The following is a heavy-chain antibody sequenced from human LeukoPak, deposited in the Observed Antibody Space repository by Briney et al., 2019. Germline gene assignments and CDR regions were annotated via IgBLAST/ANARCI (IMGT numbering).Heavy chain of an antibody. V-gene: IGHV1-2*02. CDR1: GYTFTSYA. D-gene: IGHD3-22*01. J-gene: IGHJ6*03. Sequence: ASVKVSFKASGYTFTSYAMNWVRQAPGQGLEWMGWINPNSGGTNYAQKCEGRVTMTRDTSISTAYMELSRLRSDDTAVYYCARALDAYYDSSGYYTPYYYYYMDVWGKGTTVTVSS. CDR2: INPNSGGT. CDR3: ARALDAYYDSSGYYTPYYYYYMDV.